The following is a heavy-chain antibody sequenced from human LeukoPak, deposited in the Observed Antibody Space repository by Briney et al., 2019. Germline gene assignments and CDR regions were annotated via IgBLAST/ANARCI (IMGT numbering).Heavy chain of an antibody. CDR3: AKSSGGFGELNLVRYHYMDV. V-gene: IGHV3-30*04. Sequence: GRSLRLSCAASGFTFSSYAMHWVRQAPGKGLEWVAVISYDGSNKYYADSVKGRFTISRDNSKNTLYLQMNSLRAEDTAVFYCAKSSGGFGELNLVRYHYMDVWGKGTTVTISS. J-gene: IGHJ6*03. D-gene: IGHD3-10*01. CDR2: ISYDGSNK. CDR1: GFTFSSYA.